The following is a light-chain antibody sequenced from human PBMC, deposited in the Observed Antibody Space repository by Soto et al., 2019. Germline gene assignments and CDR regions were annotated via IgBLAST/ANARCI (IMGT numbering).Light chain of an antibody. CDR1: SSNIGAGYD. J-gene: IGLJ3*02. V-gene: IGLV1-40*01. CDR2: GNS. CDR3: QSYDTSLSGFGV. Sequence: QSVLTQPPSVSGAPGQRVTISCTGSSSNIGAGYDVHWYQQLPGTAPKLLIYGNSKRPSGVPDRFSGSKSDTSASLAIAGLQAEDEADYYCQSYDTSLSGFGVFGGGTKLTVL.